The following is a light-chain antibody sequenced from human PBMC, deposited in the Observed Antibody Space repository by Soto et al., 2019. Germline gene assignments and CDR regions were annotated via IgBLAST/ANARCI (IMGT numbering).Light chain of an antibody. J-gene: IGKJ1*01. CDR3: QEYIQWPPGM. CDR1: QTISSW. CDR2: DTS. V-gene: IGKV1-5*01. Sequence: DIQMTQSPSTLSGSVGDRVTITCRASQTISSWLAWYQQKPGKAPKLLIYDTSTRAPGISARFSGSGSGTEFTLTISSLQSEDFAVYYCQEYIQWPPGMFGPGTKV.